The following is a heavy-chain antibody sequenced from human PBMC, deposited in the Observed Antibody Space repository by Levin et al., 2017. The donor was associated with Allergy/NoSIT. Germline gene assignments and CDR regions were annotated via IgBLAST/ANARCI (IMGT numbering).Heavy chain of an antibody. D-gene: IGHD2-2*01. Sequence: GESLKISCAASGFTFSNAWMSWVRQAPGKGLEWVGRIKSKTDGGTTDYAAPVKGRFTISRDDSKNTLYLQMNSLKTEDTAVYYCIARPIVVVPAAHYYGMDVWGQGTTVTVSS. CDR1: GFTFSNAW. J-gene: IGHJ6*02. CDR3: IARPIVVVPAAHYYGMDV. CDR2: IKSKTDGGTT. V-gene: IGHV3-15*01.